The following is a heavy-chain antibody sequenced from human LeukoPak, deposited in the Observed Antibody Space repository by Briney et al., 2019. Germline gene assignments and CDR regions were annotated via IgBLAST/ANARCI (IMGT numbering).Heavy chain of an antibody. CDR1: GFTFSSYW. Sequence: PGGSLRLSCAASGFTFSSYWMSWVRQAPGKGLEWVANIKQDGSEKSYVDSVKGRFTISRDNANNSLYLQMNSLRAEDTAVYYCARTRPPTPFVWYDSSAGRDAFDIWGQGTMVTVSS. CDR3: ARTRPPTPFVWYDSSAGRDAFDI. CDR2: IKQDGSEK. J-gene: IGHJ3*02. V-gene: IGHV3-7*01. D-gene: IGHD3-22*01.